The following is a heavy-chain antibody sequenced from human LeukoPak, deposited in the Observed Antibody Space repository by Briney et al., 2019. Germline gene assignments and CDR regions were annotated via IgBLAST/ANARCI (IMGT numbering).Heavy chain of an antibody. CDR2: ISYDGSNK. J-gene: IGHJ4*02. CDR3: AKGGPPPQITVTTFGVY. Sequence: GRSLRLSCAASGFTFSSYAMSWVRQAPGKGLEWVAVISYDGSNKYYADSVKGRFTISRDNSKNTLYLQMNSLRAEDTAVYYCAKGGPPPQITVTTFGVYWGQGTLVTVSS. CDR1: GFTFSSYA. V-gene: IGHV3-30*18. D-gene: IGHD4-17*01.